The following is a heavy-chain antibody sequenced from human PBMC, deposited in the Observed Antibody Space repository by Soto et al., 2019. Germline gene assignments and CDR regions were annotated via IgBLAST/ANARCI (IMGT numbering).Heavy chain of an antibody. CDR1: GFTFSSYA. Sequence: ESGGGVVQPGRSLRLSCAASGFTFSSYAMHWVRQAPGKGLEWVAVISYDGSNKYYADSVKGRFTISRDNSKNTLYLQMNSLRAEDTAVYYCARVLRGLRPYYYYYGMDVWGQGTTVTVSS. D-gene: IGHD4-17*01. CDR2: ISYDGSNK. CDR3: ARVLRGLRPYYYYYGMDV. J-gene: IGHJ6*02. V-gene: IGHV3-30-3*01.